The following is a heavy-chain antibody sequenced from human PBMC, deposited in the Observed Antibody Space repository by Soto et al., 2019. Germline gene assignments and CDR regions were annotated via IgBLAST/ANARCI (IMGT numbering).Heavy chain of an antibody. CDR3: TTGRGGIREARAPTKFDY. CDR2: IKSKTDGGTT. V-gene: IGHV3-15*01. J-gene: IGHJ4*02. D-gene: IGHD1-20*01. Sequence: EVQLVESGGGLVKPGGSLRLSCAASGFTFSNAWMSWVRQAPGKGLEWVGRIKSKTDGGTTDYAAPVKGRFTISRDDSKNTLYLQMNSLKTEDTAVYYCTTGRGGIREARAPTKFDYWGQGTLVTVSS. CDR1: GFTFSNAW.